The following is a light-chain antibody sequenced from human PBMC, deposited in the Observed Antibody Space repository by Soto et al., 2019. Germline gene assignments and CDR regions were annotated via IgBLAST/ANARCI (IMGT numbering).Light chain of an antibody. J-gene: IGKJ1*01. Sequence: EKGMTKSPGTVSVSKGKKGKLSCMACQSVSSNLAWYQQKPGQAPRLLIYGASSRATGIPDRFSGSGSGTDFTLTIIILEPEDFAVYYCQQYGSSPPTFGQGTNVDIK. CDR1: QSVSSN. V-gene: IGKV3-20*01. CDR3: QQYGSSPPT. CDR2: GAS.